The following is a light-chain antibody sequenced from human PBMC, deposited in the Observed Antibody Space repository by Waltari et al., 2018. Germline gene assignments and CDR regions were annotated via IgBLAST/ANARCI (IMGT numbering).Light chain of an antibody. V-gene: IGLV1-36*01. Sequence: QPMLTQPPSLSGAPRPGVTISCSGSNSNIGTNAVRRYQHLPGQAPKLLSYYNNLVASGVSDRFSGSKSGTSASLAISRLQSDDEAHYYCATWDDSLRGPVFGGGTKLTV. CDR1: NSNIGTNA. CDR3: ATWDDSLRGPV. J-gene: IGLJ3*02. CDR2: YNN.